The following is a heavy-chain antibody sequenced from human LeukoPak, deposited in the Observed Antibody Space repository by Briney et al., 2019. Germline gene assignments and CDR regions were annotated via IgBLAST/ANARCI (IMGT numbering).Heavy chain of an antibody. V-gene: IGHV4-59*01. CDR1: GGSIRSYY. CDR3: AREGTMGYYYGMDV. J-gene: IGHJ6*02. CDR2: IYYSGST. Sequence: SETLSLTCTVSGGSIRSYYWSWIRQPPGKGLEWIGYIYYSGSTNYNPSLKSRVTISLDTSKNLFSLKLSSVTAADTAVYYCAREGTMGYYYGMDVWGQGTTVTVSS. D-gene: IGHD3-10*01.